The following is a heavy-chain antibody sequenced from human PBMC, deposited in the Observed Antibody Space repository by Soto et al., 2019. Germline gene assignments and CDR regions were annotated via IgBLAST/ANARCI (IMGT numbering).Heavy chain of an antibody. V-gene: IGHV1-2*02. CDR1: RYIFTAYF. Sequence: QVPLVQSGAEVKKPGASLKVSCKAPRYIFTAYFMHWVRQAPGQGLEWMGWINPDNGATHYGLSFRGTVTITRDTSISTAYVEVSSLRSDDTAVYYCASHEPGARLDHWGQGTLVIVSS. J-gene: IGHJ5*02. D-gene: IGHD2-2*01. CDR2: INPDNGAT. CDR3: ASHEPGARLDH.